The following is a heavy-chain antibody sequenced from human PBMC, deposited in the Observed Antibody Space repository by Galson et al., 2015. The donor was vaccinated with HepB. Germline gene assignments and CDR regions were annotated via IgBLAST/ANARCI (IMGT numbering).Heavy chain of an antibody. Sequence: SLRLSCAASGFTFSNTWMSWVRQAPGKGLEWVGRIKSKTDGGTTDYAAPVKGRFTISRDDSKNTLYLQMNSLKTEDTAVYYCTTEVYYYDSSGYYYYFDYWGQGTLVTVSS. D-gene: IGHD3-22*01. V-gene: IGHV3-15*01. J-gene: IGHJ4*02. CDR3: TTEVYYYDSSGYYYYFDY. CDR2: IKSKTDGGTT. CDR1: GFTFSNTW.